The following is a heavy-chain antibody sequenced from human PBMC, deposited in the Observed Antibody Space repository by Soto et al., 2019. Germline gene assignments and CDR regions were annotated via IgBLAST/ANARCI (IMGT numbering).Heavy chain of an antibody. Sequence: QVQLVQSGAEVKKPGASVKVSCKASGYTFTSYGISWVRQAPGQGLEWMGWISTYNGNTKYEQKLQGRVTMTTDTSTSTADMELRSLRSDDTAVYDFARDAAVGLFDYWGHATLVTVAS. CDR1: GYTFTSYG. D-gene: IGHD3-3*01. V-gene: IGHV1-18*01. CDR3: ARDAAVGLFDY. CDR2: ISTYNGNT. J-gene: IGHJ4*01.